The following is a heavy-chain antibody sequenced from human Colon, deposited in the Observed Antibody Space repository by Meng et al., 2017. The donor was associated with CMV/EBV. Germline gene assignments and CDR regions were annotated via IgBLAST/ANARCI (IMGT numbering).Heavy chain of an antibody. Sequence: QVQLVQCGAEVKKPGASVKVSCKASGYTFTNYGISWVRQAPGQGLEWMGWISAYTGDTYYAQKFQGRVTMTTDTSTSTAYMELRSLRSDDTAVYYCVRESQSGSYIYLQHWGQGTLVTVSS. J-gene: IGHJ1*01. CDR2: ISAYTGDT. CDR3: VRESQSGSYIYLQH. CDR1: GYTFTNYG. D-gene: IGHD1-26*01. V-gene: IGHV1-18*01.